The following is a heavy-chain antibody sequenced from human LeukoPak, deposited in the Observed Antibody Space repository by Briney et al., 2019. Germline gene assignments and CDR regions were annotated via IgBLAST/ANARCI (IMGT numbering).Heavy chain of an antibody. V-gene: IGHV1-2*02. CDR2: IDPNTGDS. Sequence: ASVKVSCKASEYTFTGYYIHWVRQAPGQGLEWMGWIDPNTGDSNYVQKFQGRVTMTRDTSISTAYMELRSLKSDDTAVYYCASLKNYYDSSGYLVTDAFDIWGQGTMVTVSS. CDR1: EYTFTGYY. J-gene: IGHJ3*02. CDR3: ASLKNYYDSSGYLVTDAFDI. D-gene: IGHD3-22*01.